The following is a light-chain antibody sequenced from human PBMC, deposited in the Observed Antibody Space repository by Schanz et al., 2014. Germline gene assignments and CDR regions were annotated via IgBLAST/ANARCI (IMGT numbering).Light chain of an antibody. V-gene: IGKV3-11*01. CDR3: HQYGRSSWT. CDR2: DAS. CDR1: QSVSSY. J-gene: IGKJ1*01. Sequence: EIVLTQSPGTLSLSPGERATLSCRASQSVSSYLAWYQQKPGQAPRLLIYDASNRATGIPVRFSGSGSGTVFTLTISSLEPEDSAVYYCHQYGRSSWTFGQGTKVEVK.